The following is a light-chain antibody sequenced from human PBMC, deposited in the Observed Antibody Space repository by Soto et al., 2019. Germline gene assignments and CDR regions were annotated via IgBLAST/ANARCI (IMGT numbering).Light chain of an antibody. V-gene: IGKV1-39*01. CDR2: DAA. CDR3: QQTSRAPFT. J-gene: IGKJ3*01. CDR1: QNINTY. Sequence: DIQMTQSPYSLSAAVGDRVTITCRASQNINTYLNWYQQRPGKAPKLLIFDAASLQSGVPSRFSGSGSRTDFTLTITSLQPEDFATYYCQQTSRAPFTFGPGTKVDIK.